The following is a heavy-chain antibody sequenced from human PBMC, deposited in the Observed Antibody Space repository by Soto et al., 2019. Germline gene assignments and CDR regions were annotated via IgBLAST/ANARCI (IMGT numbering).Heavy chain of an antibody. J-gene: IGHJ4*02. CDR1: GFSFSSYA. D-gene: IGHD4-17*01. Sequence: EVQLLESGGGLVQPGGSLRLSCAASGFSFSSYAMSWVGQAPGKVLEWVSASSGSGGSTYYADSVKGRFTISRGNSKNTLYLQMNSMRAEDTAVYYGGNPAYGDSDFQIDYWGQGTLVTVSS. CDR3: GNPAYGDSDFQIDY. V-gene: IGHV3-23*01. CDR2: SSGSGGST.